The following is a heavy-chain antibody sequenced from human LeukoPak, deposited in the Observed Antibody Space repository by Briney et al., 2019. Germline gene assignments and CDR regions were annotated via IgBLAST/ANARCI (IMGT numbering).Heavy chain of an antibody. CDR1: GFTFSSYA. V-gene: IGHV3-23*01. Sequence: GGSLRLSCAASGFTFSSYAMSWVRQAPGKGLEWVSGISGSGPYTFHTDSVKGRFTISRDSSKNTLYLQMNSLRAEDTALYYCAKHGYCSGISCFFDFWGQGTLVTVSS. CDR2: ISGSGPYT. D-gene: IGHD2-2*03. J-gene: IGHJ4*02. CDR3: AKHGYCSGISCFFDF.